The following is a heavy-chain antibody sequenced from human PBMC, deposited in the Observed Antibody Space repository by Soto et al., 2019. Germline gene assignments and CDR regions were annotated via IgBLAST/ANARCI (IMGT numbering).Heavy chain of an antibody. J-gene: IGHJ3*02. D-gene: IGHD2-15*01. CDR2: MIPDSGNT. Sequence: ASVKVSCKASGYSFSTYDINWVRQATGQGLEWMGWMIPDSGNTGYAQNFQGRVAMTRNTSINTAYVELSSLKSEDTAVYYCARGDSQGFEIWGQGTLVTVSS. CDR1: GYSFSTYD. CDR3: ARGDSQGFEI. V-gene: IGHV1-8*01.